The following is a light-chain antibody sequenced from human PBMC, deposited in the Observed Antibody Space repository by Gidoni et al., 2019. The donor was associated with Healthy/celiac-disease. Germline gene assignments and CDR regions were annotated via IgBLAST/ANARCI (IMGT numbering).Light chain of an antibody. Sequence: DIQMTQSPSSLSASVGDRVTITCRASQSSSSYLNWYQQKPGKAPKLLIYAASSLPSGVPSRFSGSGSGTDFTLTISSLQPEDFATYYCQQSYSSLWTFGQXTKVEIK. CDR3: QQSYSSLWT. CDR2: AAS. CDR1: QSSSSY. V-gene: IGKV1-39*01. J-gene: IGKJ1*01.